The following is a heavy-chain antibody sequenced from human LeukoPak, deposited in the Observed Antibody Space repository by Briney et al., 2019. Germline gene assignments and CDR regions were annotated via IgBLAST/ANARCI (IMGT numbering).Heavy chain of an antibody. CDR3: ARMATAFDY. D-gene: IGHD1-1*01. V-gene: IGHV3-74*01. Sequence: GGSLRLSCAASGFTFSNSWMHWGRQVPGKGLLWVSRISSDGSSSIYADSVKGRFTISRDNAKNTLYLQMNSLRAEDTAVYYCARMATAFDYWGQGTLVTVSS. CDR1: GFTFSNSW. J-gene: IGHJ4*02. CDR2: ISSDGSSS.